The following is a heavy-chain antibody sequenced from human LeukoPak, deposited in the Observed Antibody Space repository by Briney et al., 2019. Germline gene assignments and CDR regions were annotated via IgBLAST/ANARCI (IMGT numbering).Heavy chain of an antibody. D-gene: IGHD6-19*01. V-gene: IGHV3-23*01. CDR1: GFTFSSYA. J-gene: IGHJ4*02. Sequence: GSLRLSCAASGFTFSSYAMSWVRQAPGKGLEWVSSISGSGNSTYFADSVKGRFTISRDNSKNTLYLQMSSLRADDTARYYCARDPRGSGWYGYFDSWGQGTLVSVSS. CDR2: ISGSGNST. CDR3: ARDPRGSGWYGYFDS.